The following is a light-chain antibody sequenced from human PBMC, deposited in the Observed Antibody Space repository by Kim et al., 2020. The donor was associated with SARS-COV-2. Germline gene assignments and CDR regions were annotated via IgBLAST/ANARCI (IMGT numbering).Light chain of an antibody. Sequence: DIVMTQSPLSLPVTPGEPASISCRSSRSLLHSNGYNYFNWYLQKPGRSPQLLIYLVSNRASGVPDRFSGSGSGTDFTLKISRVEADDVGVYYCMQSLQYPWTFGQGTKVDIK. CDR3: MQSLQYPWT. CDR2: LVS. V-gene: IGKV2-28*01. J-gene: IGKJ1*01. CDR1: RSLLHSNGYNY.